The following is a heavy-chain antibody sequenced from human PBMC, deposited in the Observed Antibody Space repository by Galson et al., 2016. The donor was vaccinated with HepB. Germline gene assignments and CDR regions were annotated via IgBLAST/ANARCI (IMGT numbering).Heavy chain of an antibody. V-gene: IGHV3-23*01. D-gene: IGHD3-10*01. CDR3: AKERPAMAQGLIVNYYGMDV. Sequence: SLRLSCAASGFTFSNFAMSWVRQAPGKGLEWVSAISGSGLGTHYVDYVQGRFTISRDNSKNTLYLQINSLRAEDTAVYYCAKERPAMAQGLIVNYYGMDVWGQGTTVSVSS. CDR1: GFTFSNFA. J-gene: IGHJ6*02. CDR2: ISGSGLGT.